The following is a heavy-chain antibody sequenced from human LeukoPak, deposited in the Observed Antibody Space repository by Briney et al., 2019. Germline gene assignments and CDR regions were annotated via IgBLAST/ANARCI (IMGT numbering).Heavy chain of an antibody. D-gene: IGHD5-18*01. V-gene: IGHV3-23*01. J-gene: IGHJ4*02. CDR3: AKVNRGYSYGYSFFDY. CDR1: GFTFSSYW. CDR2: ISGSGGST. Sequence: GVQRLSCAASGFTFSSYWMHWVRQAPGKGLVWVSAISGSGGSTYYADSVKGRFTISRDNSKNTLYLQMNSLRAEDTAVYYCAKVNRGYSYGYSFFDYWGQGTLVTVSS.